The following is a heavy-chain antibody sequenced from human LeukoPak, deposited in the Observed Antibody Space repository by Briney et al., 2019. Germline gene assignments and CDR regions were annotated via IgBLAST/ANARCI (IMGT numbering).Heavy chain of an antibody. V-gene: IGHV3-48*01. CDR1: GFTFSSYS. Sequence: PGGSLRLSCAASGFTFSSYSMNWVRLAPGKGLEWISYIISTGSTTYYADSVKGRFTISRDNANNSLSLQMSSLRAEDTAVYYCATGFWGYCSRNSCPLDNWGQGTLVTVAS. CDR3: ATGFWGYCSRNSCPLDN. D-gene: IGHD2-2*01. J-gene: IGHJ4*02. CDR2: IISTGSTT.